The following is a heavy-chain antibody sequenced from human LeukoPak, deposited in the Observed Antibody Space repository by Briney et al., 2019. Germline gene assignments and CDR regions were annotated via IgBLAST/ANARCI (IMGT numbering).Heavy chain of an antibody. D-gene: IGHD6-13*01. CDR3: ARERYGFGTAGN. V-gene: IGHV4-38-2*02. CDR2: IYHTGTT. J-gene: IGHJ4*02. Sequence: SETLSLTCTVSGYSISSDYYWGWIRQPPGKGLEWVGSIYHTGTTYYNPSLKSRVTISVDTSKNQFSLKLSSVTAADTAVYYCARERYGFGTAGNWGQGTLVTVSS. CDR1: GYSISSDYY.